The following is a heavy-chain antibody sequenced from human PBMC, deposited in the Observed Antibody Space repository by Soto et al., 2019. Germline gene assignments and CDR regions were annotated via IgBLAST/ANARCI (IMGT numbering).Heavy chain of an antibody. CDR2: TGGGGVST. V-gene: IGHV3-23*01. D-gene: IGHD2-15*01. Sequence: EAQLLESGGGLVEPGGSLRLSCAASGFTFRSYAMTWVRQAPGKGLEWVSYTGGGGVSTYYADSVKGHFTSSRDDSKNTLYLQMNSMRAEDTALYYCAKIVGGGSHHDAFDIWGQGTMVTVSS. CDR3: AKIVGGGSHHDAFDI. J-gene: IGHJ3*02. CDR1: GFTFRSYA.